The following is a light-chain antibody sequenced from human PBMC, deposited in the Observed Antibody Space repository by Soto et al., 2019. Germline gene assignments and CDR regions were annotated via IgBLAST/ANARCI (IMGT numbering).Light chain of an antibody. CDR2: DAS. J-gene: IGKJ1*01. CDR3: QQYNSAPRT. CDR1: RSVSSY. Sequence: EIVLTQSPATLSLSPGESATLSCRASRSVSSYLAWYQQKPGQAPRLLIYDASTRAAIIPARFSGSGSGTEFTLTISSLQSEDFAVYYCQQYNSAPRTFGQGTKVDIK. V-gene: IGKV3-15*01.